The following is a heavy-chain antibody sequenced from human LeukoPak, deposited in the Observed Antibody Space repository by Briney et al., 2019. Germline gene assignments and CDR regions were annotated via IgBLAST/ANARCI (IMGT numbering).Heavy chain of an antibody. V-gene: IGHV3-53*01. Sequence: GGSLRLSCAASGLTVSSNYMTWVRQAPGKGLEWVSVLYSGGSTYYADSVKGRFTISRDNSKNTLYLQMNSLRAEDTAVYYCARAPRMVRFDYWGQGTLVTVSS. J-gene: IGHJ4*02. CDR1: GLTVSSNY. D-gene: IGHD6-13*01. CDR2: LYSGGST. CDR3: ARAPRMVRFDY.